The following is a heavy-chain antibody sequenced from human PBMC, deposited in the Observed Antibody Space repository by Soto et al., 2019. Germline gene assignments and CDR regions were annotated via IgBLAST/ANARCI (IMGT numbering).Heavy chain of an antibody. Sequence: SVKVSCKASGGTFSSYAVSWVRQAPGQGLEWMGGVIPILGTANYAQKFQGRVTITADESTSTAYMELSSLRSEDTAVYYCARGGYSYGKHYYYGMDVWGQGTTVTVSS. CDR1: GGTFSSYA. CDR2: VIPILGTA. V-gene: IGHV1-69*13. D-gene: IGHD5-18*01. J-gene: IGHJ6*02. CDR3: ARGGYSYGKHYYYGMDV.